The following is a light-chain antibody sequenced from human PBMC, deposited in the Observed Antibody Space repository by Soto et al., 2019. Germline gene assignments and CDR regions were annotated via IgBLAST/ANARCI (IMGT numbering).Light chain of an antibody. V-gene: IGLV2-14*01. CDR1: SSDVGPYNY. Sequence: QSALTQPAFVSGSPGQSITISCTGTSSDVGPYNYVSWYQHHPGKAPKLLIYEVTKRPSGVSNRFSGSKSGNTASLTISGLQAEDEADYYCSSYTGSNTRYVFGTGTKLTVL. J-gene: IGLJ1*01. CDR2: EVT. CDR3: SSYTGSNTRYV.